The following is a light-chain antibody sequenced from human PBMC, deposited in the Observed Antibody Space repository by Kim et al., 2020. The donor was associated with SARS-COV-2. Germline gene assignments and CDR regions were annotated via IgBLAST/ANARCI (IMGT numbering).Light chain of an antibody. V-gene: IGLV1-44*01. Sequence: QRVTISCSGSSSNLGSNTLSWYQQFPGTAPKLLIYSDNQRPSGVPDRFSASKSGSSASLAISGLQSDDEADYYCAAWDDSLNGRGVFGGGTQLTVL. CDR2: SDN. CDR3: AAWDDSLNGRGV. J-gene: IGLJ3*02. CDR1: SSNLGSNT.